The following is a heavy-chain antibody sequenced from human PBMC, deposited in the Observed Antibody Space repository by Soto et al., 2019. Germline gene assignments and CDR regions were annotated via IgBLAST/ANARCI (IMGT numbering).Heavy chain of an antibody. Sequence: QVQLVQSGAEVKKPGSSVKVSCKASGGTFSSYTTSWVRQAPGQGLEWMGRIIPILGIANYAQKFQGRVTITADKSTSTAYMELSSLRSEDTAVYYCAREVEMATIDRTFDYWGQGTLVTVSS. V-gene: IGHV1-69*02. CDR3: AREVEMATIDRTFDY. J-gene: IGHJ4*02. D-gene: IGHD5-12*01. CDR1: GGTFSSYT. CDR2: IIPILGIA.